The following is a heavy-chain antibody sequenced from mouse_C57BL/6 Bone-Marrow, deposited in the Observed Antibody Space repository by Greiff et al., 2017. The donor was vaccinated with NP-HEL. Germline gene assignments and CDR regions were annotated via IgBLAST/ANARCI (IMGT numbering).Heavy chain of an antibody. D-gene: IGHD2-4*01. CDR2: IDPENGDT. Sequence: VQLKQSGAELVRPGASVKLSCTASGFNIKDDYMHWVKQRPEQGLEWIGWIDPENGDTEYASKFQGKATITADTSSNTAYLQLSSLTSEDTAVYYCTTGSYYDYDDYWGQGTTLTVSS. V-gene: IGHV14-4*01. J-gene: IGHJ2*01. CDR1: GFNIKDDY. CDR3: TTGSYYDYDDY.